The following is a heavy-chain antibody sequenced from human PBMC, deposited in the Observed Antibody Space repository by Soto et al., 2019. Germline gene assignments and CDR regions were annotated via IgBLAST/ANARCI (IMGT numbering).Heavy chain of an antibody. CDR2: ISSSGSTI. J-gene: IGHJ4*02. CDR1: GFTFSSYE. V-gene: IGHV3-48*03. CDR3: ARDSRSGYDLDY. D-gene: IGHD5-12*01. Sequence: EVQLVESGGGLVQPGGSLRLSCAASGFTFSSYEMNWVRQAPGKGLEWGSYISSSGSTIYYADSVKGRFTISRDNAKNSLYLQMNSLRVEDTAVYYCARDSRSGYDLDYWGQGTLVTVSS.